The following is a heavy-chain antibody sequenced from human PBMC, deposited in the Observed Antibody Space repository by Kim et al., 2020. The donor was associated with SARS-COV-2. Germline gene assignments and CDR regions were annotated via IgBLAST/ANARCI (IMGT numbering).Heavy chain of an antibody. V-gene: IGHV3-23*01. CDR3: AKSQWGYYDSSGMEY. Sequence: DSVKGRLTISRDNSKNTLYLQMNSLRAEDTAVYYCAKSQWGYYDSSGMEYWGQGTLVTVSS. J-gene: IGHJ4*02. D-gene: IGHD3-22*01.